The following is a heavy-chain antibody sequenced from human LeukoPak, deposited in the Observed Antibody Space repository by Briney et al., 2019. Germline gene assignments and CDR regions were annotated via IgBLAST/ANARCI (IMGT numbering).Heavy chain of an antibody. V-gene: IGHV3-9*01. CDR2: ISWNSGSI. CDR1: GFTFDDYA. CDR3: AKDYLGAAGGY. D-gene: IGHD3-16*01. J-gene: IGHJ4*02. Sequence: GGSLRLSCAASGFTFDDYAMHWVLQAPGKGLEWVSGISWNSGSIGYADSVKGRFTISRDNAKNSLYLQMNSLRAEDTALYYCAKDYLGAAGGYWGQGTLVTVSS.